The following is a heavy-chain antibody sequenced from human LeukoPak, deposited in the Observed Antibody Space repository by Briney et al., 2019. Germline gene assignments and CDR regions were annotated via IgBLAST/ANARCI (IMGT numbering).Heavy chain of an antibody. V-gene: IGHV1-18*01. CDR3: ARDDWLGYCSGGSCLVDY. D-gene: IGHD2-15*01. Sequence: GASVKVSCKASGYTFTSYGISWVQQAPGQGLEWMGWISAYNGNTSYAQKLQGRVTMTTDTSTSTAYMELRSLRSDDTAVYYCARDDWLGYCSGGSCLVDYWGQGTLVTVSS. CDR1: GYTFTSYG. J-gene: IGHJ4*02. CDR2: ISAYNGNT.